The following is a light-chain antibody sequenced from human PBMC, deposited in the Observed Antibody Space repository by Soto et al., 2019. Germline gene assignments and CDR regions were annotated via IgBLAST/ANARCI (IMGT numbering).Light chain of an antibody. CDR2: GAS. J-gene: IGKJ5*01. Sequence: DIQMTQSPSSLSVSVGDTISITWRSFQTIRKSLNWYQQRPGKAPRLLISGASSRATGIPDRFTGSGSETSFTLTISRLEPEDFALYYCQHYQSGHPITFGQGTRLEIK. CDR3: QHYQSGHPIT. CDR1: QTIRKS. V-gene: IGKV1-39*01.